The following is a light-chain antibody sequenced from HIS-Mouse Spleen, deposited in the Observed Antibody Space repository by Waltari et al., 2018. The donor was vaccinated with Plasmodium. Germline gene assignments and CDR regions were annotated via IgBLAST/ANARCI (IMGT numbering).Light chain of an antibody. CDR1: ALPKNS. CDR3: YSTDSSGNHRV. V-gene: IGLV3-10*01. J-gene: IGLJ3*02. Sequence: SYELTQPPSVSVSPGQTARITCSGDALPKNSAYWYQQKSGQAPVLVIYEDSKRPSGIPERFSGSSSGTIATLTISGAQVEDEADYYCYSTDSSGNHRVFGGGTKLTVL. CDR2: EDS.